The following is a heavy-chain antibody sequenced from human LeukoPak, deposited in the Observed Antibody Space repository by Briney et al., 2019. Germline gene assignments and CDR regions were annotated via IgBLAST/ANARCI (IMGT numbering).Heavy chain of an antibody. CDR2: IRSKAYGGTT. J-gene: IGHJ6*02. CDR3: TTYDPSDYYGMDV. V-gene: IGHV3-49*04. Sequence: GGSLRLSCTASGFTFGDYAMSWVRQAPGKGLEWVGFIRSKAYGGTTEYAASVKGRFTISRDDSRSIAYLQMNSLKTENTAVYYCTTYDPSDYYGMDVWGQGNHGHRLL. CDR1: GFTFGDYA. D-gene: IGHD5-12*01.